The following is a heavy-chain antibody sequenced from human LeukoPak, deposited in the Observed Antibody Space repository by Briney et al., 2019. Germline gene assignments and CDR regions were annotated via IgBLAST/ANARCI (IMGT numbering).Heavy chain of an antibody. CDR2: ISYDGSNK. CDR1: GFTFSSYG. Sequence: GGSLRLSCAASGFTFSSYGMHWVRQAPGKGLEWVAVISYDGSNKYYADSVKGRFTISRDNSKNTLYLQMNSLRAEDTAVYYCAKVGGAIPWFGELYWGQGTLVTVSS. V-gene: IGHV3-30*18. J-gene: IGHJ4*02. D-gene: IGHD3-10*01. CDR3: AKVGGAIPWFGELY.